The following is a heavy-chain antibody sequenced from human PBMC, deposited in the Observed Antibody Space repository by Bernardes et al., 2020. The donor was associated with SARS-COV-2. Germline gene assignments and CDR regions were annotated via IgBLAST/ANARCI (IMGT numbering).Heavy chain of an antibody. Sequence: GGSLRLSCAGSGFTFSNYEFNWVRQAPGKGLEWISYISLRGTTIYYADSVEGRFTISRDNANNSVFLQMNSLRDDDTAIYYCARGRAQGSNYDFDPWGQGTLVTVSS. CDR1: GFTFSNYE. J-gene: IGHJ5*02. D-gene: IGHD3-3*01. CDR2: ISLRGTTI. V-gene: IGHV3-48*03. CDR3: ARGRAQGSNYDFDP.